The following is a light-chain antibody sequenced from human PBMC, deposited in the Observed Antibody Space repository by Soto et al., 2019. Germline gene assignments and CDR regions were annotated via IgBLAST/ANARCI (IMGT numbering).Light chain of an antibody. CDR2: AAS. CDR3: QQYNNWPWT. V-gene: IGKV1-9*01. J-gene: IGKJ1*01. Sequence: IQLTQSPSSLSASVGDRVTITCRASQGINTFLAWYQQKPGKAPKLLIYAASTLQSGVPSRFSGSGSGTEFTLTISSLQSEDFAIYYCQQYNNWPWTFGQGTKVDI. CDR1: QGINTF.